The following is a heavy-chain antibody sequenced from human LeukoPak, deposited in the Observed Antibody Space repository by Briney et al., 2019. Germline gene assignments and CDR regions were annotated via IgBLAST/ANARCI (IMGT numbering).Heavy chain of an antibody. CDR2: IIPIFGTA. CDR3: ATLRYCSITSCLKVIDY. Sequence: SVKVSCKASGGTFSSYAISWVRQAPGQGLEWMGGIIPIFGTANYAQKFQGRVTITADESTSTAYMELSSLRSEDTAVYYCATLRYCSITSCLKVIDYWGQGTLVTVSS. D-gene: IGHD2-2*01. CDR1: GGTFSSYA. J-gene: IGHJ4*02. V-gene: IGHV1-69*01.